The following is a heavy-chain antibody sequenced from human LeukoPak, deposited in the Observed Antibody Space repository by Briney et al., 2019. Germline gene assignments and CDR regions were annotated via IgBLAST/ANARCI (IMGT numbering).Heavy chain of an antibody. CDR1: GYTFTGYY. V-gene: IGHV1-2*02. CDR3: ARDVEGYCSSTSCYWDYFDY. D-gene: IGHD2-2*01. CDR2: INPNSGGT. Sequence: ASVKGSCKASGYTFTGYYMHWVRQAPGQGLEWMGWINPNSGGTNYAQKFQGRVTMTRDTSISTAYMELSRLRSDDTAVYYCARDVEGYCSSTSCYWDYFDYWGQGTLVTVSS. J-gene: IGHJ4*02.